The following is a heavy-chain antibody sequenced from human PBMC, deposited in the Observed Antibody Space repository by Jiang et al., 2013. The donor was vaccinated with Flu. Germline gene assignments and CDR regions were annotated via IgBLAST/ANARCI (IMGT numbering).Heavy chain of an antibody. Sequence: SGAEVKKPGASVKVSCKASGYTFTSYAMHWVRQAPGQRLEWMGWINAGNGNTKYSQKFQGRVTITRDTSASTAYMELSSLRSEDTAVYYCARDLRDYYGSGSYGYYYYYGMDVWGQGTTVTVSS. D-gene: IGHD3-10*01. CDR1: GYTFTSYA. CDR3: ARDLRDYYGSGSYGYYYYYGMDV. J-gene: IGHJ6*02. CDR2: INAGNGNT. V-gene: IGHV1-3*01.